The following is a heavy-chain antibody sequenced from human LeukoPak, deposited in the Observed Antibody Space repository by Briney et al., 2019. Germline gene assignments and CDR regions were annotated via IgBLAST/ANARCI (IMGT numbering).Heavy chain of an antibody. CDR1: GFTFSSYG. CDR3: AKSGPLVVPPDAFDI. Sequence: PGGSLRLSCAASGFTFSSYGMHWVRQAPGKGLEWVAVISYDGSNKYYADSVKGRFTISRDNSKNTLYLQMNSLRAEDTAVYYCAKSGPLVVPPDAFDIWGQGTMVTVSS. D-gene: IGHD2-15*01. V-gene: IGHV3-30*18. CDR2: ISYDGSNK. J-gene: IGHJ3*02.